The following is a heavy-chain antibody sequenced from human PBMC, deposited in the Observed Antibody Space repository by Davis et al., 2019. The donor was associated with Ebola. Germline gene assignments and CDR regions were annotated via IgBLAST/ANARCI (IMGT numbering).Heavy chain of an antibody. CDR1: GFSFSSYS. CDR2: ISSGSHTT. Sequence: PGGSLRLSCAASGFSFSSYSMNWVRQAPGKGLEWVSYISSGSHTTYYADSVKGRFTISRDNAKNSLYLQMNSLRAEDTAVYYCANLDYGDNSGFDYWGQGTLVTVSS. CDR3: ANLDYGDNSGFDY. V-gene: IGHV3-48*01. D-gene: IGHD4-23*01. J-gene: IGHJ4*02.